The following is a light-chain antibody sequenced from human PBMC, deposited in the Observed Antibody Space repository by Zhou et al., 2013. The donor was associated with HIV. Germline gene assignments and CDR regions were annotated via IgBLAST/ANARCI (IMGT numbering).Light chain of an antibody. Sequence: EIVLTQSPGTLSLSPGERATLSCRASQSVSSSYLAWYQQKAGQAPRLLFYGTSTRATGIPDRFSGSGSGTDFTLTISRLVPEDFAVYYCQQYGSSPRTFGQGTKLEIK. V-gene: IGKV3-20*01. CDR2: GTS. CDR1: QSVSSSY. CDR3: QQYGSSPRT. J-gene: IGKJ2*02.